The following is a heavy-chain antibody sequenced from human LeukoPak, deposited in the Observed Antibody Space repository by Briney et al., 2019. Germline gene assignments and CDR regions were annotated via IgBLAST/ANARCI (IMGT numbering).Heavy chain of an antibody. CDR3: ASLPEYCSSTSCYMAY. D-gene: IGHD2-2*02. Sequence: SETLSLTCAVSGGSISTAHWWSWVRQPPGKGLEWIGYIYYSGSTNYNPSLKSRVTISVDTSKNQFSLKLSSVTAADTAVYYCASLPEYCSSTSCYMAYWGQGTLVTVSS. CDR1: GGSISTAHW. CDR2: IYYSGST. J-gene: IGHJ4*02. V-gene: IGHV4-59*11.